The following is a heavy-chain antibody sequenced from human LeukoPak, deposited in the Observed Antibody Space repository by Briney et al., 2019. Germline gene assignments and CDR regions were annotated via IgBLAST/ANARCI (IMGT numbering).Heavy chain of an antibody. J-gene: IGHJ4*02. CDR2: INPSGGST. CDR3: AALSGDYGGNYFDY. CDR1: GYTFTSYY. Sequence: ASVTVSCTASGYTFTSYYMHWVRQAPRQGLEWMGIINPSGGSTSYAQKFQGRVTMTRDTSTSTVYMELSSLRSEDTAVYYCAALSGDYGGNYFDYWGQGTLVTVSS. V-gene: IGHV1-46*01. D-gene: IGHD4-23*01.